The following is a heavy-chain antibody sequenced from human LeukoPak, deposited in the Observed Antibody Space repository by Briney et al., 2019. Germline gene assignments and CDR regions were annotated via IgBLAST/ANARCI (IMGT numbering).Heavy chain of an antibody. D-gene: IGHD7-27*01. J-gene: IGHJ4*02. V-gene: IGHV5-51*01. CDR2: IYPGDSDT. CDR3: ARLSASLGPDY. CDR1: GYTFTNYW. Sequence: GESLKISCKGSGYTFTNYWIGWVRQMPGKGLEWMGIIYPGDSDTRYSPSFQGQVTISADKSISTAYLQWSSLKASDIAMYYCARLSASLGPDYWGQGTLVTVSS.